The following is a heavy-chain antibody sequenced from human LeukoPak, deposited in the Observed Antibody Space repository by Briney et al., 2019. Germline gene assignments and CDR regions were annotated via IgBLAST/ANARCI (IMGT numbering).Heavy chain of an antibody. CDR3: ADGWGSCRYDY. CDR1: GFTFSSYS. D-gene: IGHD6-19*01. J-gene: IGHJ4*02. Sequence: GGSLRLSCAASGFTFSSYSMNWVRQAPGKGLEWVSAISSSSSYIYYADSVKGRFTISRDNAKNSLYLQMNSLRSEDTAVYYCADGWGSCRYDYWGQGTLVTVSS. V-gene: IGHV3-21*01. CDR2: ISSSSSYI.